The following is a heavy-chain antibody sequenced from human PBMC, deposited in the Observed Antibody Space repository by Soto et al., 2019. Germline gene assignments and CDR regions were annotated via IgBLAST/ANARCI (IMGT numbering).Heavy chain of an antibody. Sequence: QVQLVESGGRVVQPGRSLRLSCAASGFTFSSYGMHWVRQAPGKGLEWVAVIWYDGSNKYYADSVKGRFTISRDNSKNTLYLQMNSLRAEDTAVYYCARARSAGYYYGMDVWGQGTTVTVSS. J-gene: IGHJ6*02. V-gene: IGHV3-33*01. CDR3: ARARSAGYYYGMDV. CDR1: GFTFSSYG. CDR2: IWYDGSNK.